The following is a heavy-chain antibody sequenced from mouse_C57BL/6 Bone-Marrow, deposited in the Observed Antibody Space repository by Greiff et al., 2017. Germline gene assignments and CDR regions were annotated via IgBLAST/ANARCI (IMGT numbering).Heavy chain of an antibody. CDR1: GYTFTRYG. Sequence: DVKLQESGAELVRPGSSVKMSCKTSGYTFTRYGINWVKQRPGQGLEWIGYLYIGNGYTEYNEKFKGKATLTSDTSSRTAYMQLSSLTSEDSAIYFCARRDREAMDYWGKGTSVTVSS. J-gene: IGHJ4*01. CDR2: LYIGNGYT. CDR3: ARRDREAMDY. D-gene: IGHD3-3*01. V-gene: IGHV1-58*01.